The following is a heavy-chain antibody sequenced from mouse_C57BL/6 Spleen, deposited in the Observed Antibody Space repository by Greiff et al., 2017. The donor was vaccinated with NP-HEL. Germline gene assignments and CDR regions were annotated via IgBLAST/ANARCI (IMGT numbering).Heavy chain of an antibody. CDR2: INPNNGGT. V-gene: IGHV1-26*01. Sequence: EVQLQQSGPELVKPGASVKISCKASGYTFTDYYMNWVKQSHGKSLEWIGDINPNNGGTSYNQKFKGKATLTVDKSSSTAYMELRSLTSVDSAVYYCERRRTNWAWFAYWGQGTLVTVSA. CDR1: GYTFTDYY. CDR3: ERRRTNWAWFAY. J-gene: IGHJ3*01. D-gene: IGHD4-1*01.